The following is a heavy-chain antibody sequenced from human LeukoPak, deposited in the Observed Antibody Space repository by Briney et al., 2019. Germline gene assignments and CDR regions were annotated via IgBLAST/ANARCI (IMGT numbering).Heavy chain of an antibody. V-gene: IGHV5-10-1*01. CDR2: IDPSDSYT. CDR3: AMGATTLYNWFDP. CDR1: GYSFTSYW. Sequence: GESLKISCKGSGYSFTSYWNSWVRQMPGKGLEWMGRIDPSDSYTNYSPSFQGHVTISADKSISTAYLQWSSLKASDTAMYYCAMGATTLYNWFDPWGQGTLVTVSS. D-gene: IGHD1-26*01. J-gene: IGHJ5*02.